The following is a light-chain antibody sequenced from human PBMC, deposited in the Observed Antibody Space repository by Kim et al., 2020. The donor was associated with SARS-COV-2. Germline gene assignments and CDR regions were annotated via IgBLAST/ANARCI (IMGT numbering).Light chain of an antibody. CDR1: KLGDKY. Sequence: SYELTQPPSVSVSPGQTASITCSGDKLGDKYACWYQQKPGQSPVLVIYQDSKRPSGIPERFSGSNSGNTATLTISGTQAMEEAYYYCQAWDSSTYVFGTG. CDR3: QAWDSSTYV. V-gene: IGLV3-1*01. CDR2: QDS. J-gene: IGLJ1*01.